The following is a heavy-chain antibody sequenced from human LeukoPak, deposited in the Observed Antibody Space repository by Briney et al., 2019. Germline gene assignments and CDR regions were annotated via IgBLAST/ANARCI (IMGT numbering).Heavy chain of an antibody. CDR1: GFTFSSNA. CDR3: ATGYCSSTSCPLGY. CDR2: ISFDGSNK. V-gene: IGHV3-30-3*01. D-gene: IGHD2-2*01. Sequence: GGSLRLSCAASGFTFSSNAMHWVRQAPGKGLDWVALISFDGSNKYYADSVKGRFTTSRDNSKNTLYLQMNSLRAEDTAVYYCATGYCSSTSCPLGYWGQGTLVTVSS. J-gene: IGHJ4*02.